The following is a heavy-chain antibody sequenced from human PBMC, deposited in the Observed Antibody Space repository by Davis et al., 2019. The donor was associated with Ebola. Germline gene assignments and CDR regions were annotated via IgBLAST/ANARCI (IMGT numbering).Heavy chain of an antibody. D-gene: IGHD2-15*01. CDR2: IHYSGST. Sequence: SETLSLTCPVSGGSTSSTSYYRGWIRQPPSKGLEWIGSIHYSGSTYYNPSLKSRVTISVDTSKNQFSLKLSSVTAADTAVYYCARSLAATLYYYYGMDVWGQGTTVTVSS. V-gene: IGHV4-39*01. CDR1: GGSTSSTSYY. CDR3: ARSLAATLYYYYGMDV. J-gene: IGHJ6*02.